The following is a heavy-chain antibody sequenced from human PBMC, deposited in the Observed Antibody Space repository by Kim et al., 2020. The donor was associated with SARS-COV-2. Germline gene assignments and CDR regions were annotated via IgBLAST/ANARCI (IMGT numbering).Heavy chain of an antibody. CDR1: GGTFSSYA. V-gene: IGHV1-69*13. Sequence: SVKVSCKASGGTFSSYAISWVRQAPGQGLAWMGGIIPIFGTANYAQKFQGRVTITADESTSTAYMELSSLRSEDTAVYYCARDGGIAVAGTSGPDDYCGQGTLVTVSS. CDR3: ARDGGIAVAGTSGPDDY. CDR2: IIPIFGTA. D-gene: IGHD6-19*01. J-gene: IGHJ4*02.